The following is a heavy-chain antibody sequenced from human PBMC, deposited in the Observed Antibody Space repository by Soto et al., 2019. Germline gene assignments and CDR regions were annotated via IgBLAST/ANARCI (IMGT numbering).Heavy chain of an antibody. J-gene: IGHJ3*02. CDR3: AHMLVVVYMGDAFDI. CDR1: GFSLSTSGVG. CDR2: IYWDDDK. Sequence: QITLKESGPTLVKPTQTLTLTCTFSGFSLSTSGVGVGWIRQPPGKALEWLALIYWDDDKRYSPSLKSRLTITKDTSKNQVVLTMTHMDPVDTATYYCAHMLVVVYMGDAFDIWGQGTMVTVSS. V-gene: IGHV2-5*02. D-gene: IGHD2-15*01.